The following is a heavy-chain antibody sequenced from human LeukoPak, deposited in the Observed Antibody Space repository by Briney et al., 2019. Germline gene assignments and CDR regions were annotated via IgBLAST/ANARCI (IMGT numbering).Heavy chain of an antibody. CDR3: ALNYYDSSGYFEYFQH. V-gene: IGHV3-48*03. Sequence: PGGSLRLSCAASGFTFNNYEMNWVRQAPGKGLEWVSYISSSGSTIYYADSVKGRFTISRDNAKNSLYLQMNSLRAEDTAVYYGALNYYDSSGYFEYFQHWGQGTLVTVSS. J-gene: IGHJ1*01. D-gene: IGHD3-22*01. CDR2: ISSSGSTI. CDR1: GFTFNNYE.